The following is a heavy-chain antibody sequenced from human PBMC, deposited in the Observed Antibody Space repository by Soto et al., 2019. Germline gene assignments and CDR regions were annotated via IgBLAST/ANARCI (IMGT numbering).Heavy chain of an antibody. D-gene: IGHD2-2*01. CDR1: GGSFSGYY. CDR3: ARRRGDIVVVPAGAWFDP. J-gene: IGHJ5*02. Sequence: SETLSLTCAVYGGSFSGYYWSWIRQPPGKGLEWIGEINHSGSTNYNPSLKSRVTISVDTSKNHFSLKLSSVTAADTAVFYCARRRGDIVVVPAGAWFDPWGQGTLVTVSS. CDR2: INHSGST. V-gene: IGHV4-34*01.